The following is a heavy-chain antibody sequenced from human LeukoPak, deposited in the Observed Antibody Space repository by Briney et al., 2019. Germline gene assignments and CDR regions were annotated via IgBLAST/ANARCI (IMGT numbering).Heavy chain of an antibody. Sequence: GGSLRLSCAASGFTVSSNYMSWVRQALGKGLEWVSVIYSGGSTYYADSVKGRFTISRDNSKNTLYLQMNSLRAGDTAVYYCARVSYYDSSGYYDLDAFDIWGQGTMVTVSS. CDR1: GFTVSSNY. V-gene: IGHV3-66*01. CDR3: ARVSYYDSSGYYDLDAFDI. CDR2: IYSGGST. J-gene: IGHJ3*02. D-gene: IGHD3-22*01.